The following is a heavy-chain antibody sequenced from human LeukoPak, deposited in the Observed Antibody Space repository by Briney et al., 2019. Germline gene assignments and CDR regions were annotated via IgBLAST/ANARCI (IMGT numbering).Heavy chain of an antibody. D-gene: IGHD3-3*01. CDR3: ARSPGVLRFLEWLPDNNWFDP. Sequence: APVKVSCKASGYTFTSYGISWVRQAPGQGLEWMGWISAYNGNTNYAQKLQGRVTMTTDTSTSTAYMELRSLRSDDTAVYYCARSPGVLRFLEWLPDNNWFDPWGQGTLVTVSS. CDR1: GYTFTSYG. V-gene: IGHV1-18*01. CDR2: ISAYNGNT. J-gene: IGHJ5*02.